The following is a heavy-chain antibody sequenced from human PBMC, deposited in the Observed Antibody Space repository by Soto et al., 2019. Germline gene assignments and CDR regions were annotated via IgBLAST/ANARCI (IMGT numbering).Heavy chain of an antibody. CDR3: ASRDPGTSVDY. V-gene: IGHV4-4*02. Sequence: SETLSLTCAVSGGSFTSNNWWTWVRQPPGQGLEWIGEIYRTGSTNYNPSLKSRVTISLDKSENQFSLKVTSLTAADTAVYYCASRDPGTSVDYWGHGTLVTFSS. CDR1: GGSFTSNNW. CDR2: IYRTGST. D-gene: IGHD2-8*02. J-gene: IGHJ4*01.